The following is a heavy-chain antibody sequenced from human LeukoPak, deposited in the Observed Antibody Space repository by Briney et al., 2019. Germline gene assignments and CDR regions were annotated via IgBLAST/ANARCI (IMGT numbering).Heavy chain of an antibody. CDR1: GFTVSSNY. CDR3: AREGGTYYYGSGSYYLYGMDV. V-gene: IGHV3-53*01. Sequence: GGSLRLSCAASGFTVSSNYMSWVRQAPGKGLEWVSVIYSGGSTYYADSVKGRFTISRDNSKNTLYLQMNSLRAEDTAVYYCAREGGTYYYGSGSYYLYGMDVWGKGTTVTVSS. D-gene: IGHD3-10*01. J-gene: IGHJ6*04. CDR2: IYSGGST.